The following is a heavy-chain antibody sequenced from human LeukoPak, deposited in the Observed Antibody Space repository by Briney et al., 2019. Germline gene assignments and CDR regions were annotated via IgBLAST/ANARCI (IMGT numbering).Heavy chain of an antibody. CDR3: ARDALTVGDAFDM. D-gene: IGHD1-26*01. V-gene: IGHV3-7*01. J-gene: IGHJ3*02. CDR1: GFTFSTYW. Sequence: GGSLRLSCAASGFTFSTYWMSWVRQAPGKGLEWVANIKQDGSEKYYVDSVKGRFTISRDNAKNSLYLQMNSLRVEDTAVYYCARDALTVGDAFDMWGQGTMVTVSS. CDR2: IKQDGSEK.